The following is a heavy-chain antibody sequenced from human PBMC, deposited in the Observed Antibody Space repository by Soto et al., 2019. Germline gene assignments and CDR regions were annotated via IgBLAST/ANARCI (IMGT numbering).Heavy chain of an antibody. CDR2: IRSKAYGGTT. Sequence: PGGSLRLSCTASGFNFGDYAMSWFRQAPGKGLEWVGFIRSKAYGGTTEYAASVKGRFTISRDDSKSIAYLQMNSLQTEDTAVYYCAREGQSFNAMASGYYFDYWGQGTLVTVSS. V-gene: IGHV3-49*03. D-gene: IGHD2-2*01. CDR1: GFNFGDYA. J-gene: IGHJ4*02. CDR3: AREGQSFNAMASGYYFDY.